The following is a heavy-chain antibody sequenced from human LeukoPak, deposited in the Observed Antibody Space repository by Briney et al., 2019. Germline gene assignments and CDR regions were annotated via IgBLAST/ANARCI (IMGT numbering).Heavy chain of an antibody. Sequence: GSLRLSFAASGFTVSSDHMSWVRQAPGKGLQWVSVTYTGGGAYYADSVKGRFTISRDNSKNTVYLQMNSLRAEDTAVYYCARVWELSFDHWGQGALVTVSS. CDR3: ARVWELSFDH. CDR2: TYTGGGA. V-gene: IGHV3-53*01. CDR1: GFTVSSDH. D-gene: IGHD1-26*01. J-gene: IGHJ4*02.